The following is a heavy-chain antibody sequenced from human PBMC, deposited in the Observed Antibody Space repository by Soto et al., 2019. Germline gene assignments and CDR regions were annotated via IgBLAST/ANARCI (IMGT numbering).Heavy chain of an antibody. V-gene: IGHV3-33*01. CDR1: GFTFSSYG. J-gene: IGHJ6*02. CDR3: AREMGPLIRFLEWSRKPPPYYYGMDV. CDR2: IWYDGSNK. D-gene: IGHD3-3*01. Sequence: GESLKISCAASGFTFSSYGMHWVRQAPGKGLEWVAVIWYDGSNKYYADSVKGRFTISRDNSKNTLYLQMNSLRAEDTAVYYCAREMGPLIRFLEWSRKPPPYYYGMDVWGQGTTVTVSS.